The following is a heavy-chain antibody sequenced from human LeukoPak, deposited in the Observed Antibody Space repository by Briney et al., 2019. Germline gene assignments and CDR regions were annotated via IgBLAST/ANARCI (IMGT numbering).Heavy chain of an antibody. CDR2: ISGSADST. J-gene: IGHJ4*02. CDR3: ARDGPQQVDWLVGYFDY. Sequence: GGSLILSCAASGFTFSSSAMSWVRQAPGKGLEWVSSISGSADSTYYADSVKGRFTISRDNSKNTLYLQMNSLRAEDTALYYCARDGPQQVDWLVGYFDYWGQGTLVTVSS. CDR1: GFTFSSSA. V-gene: IGHV3-23*01. D-gene: IGHD3-9*01.